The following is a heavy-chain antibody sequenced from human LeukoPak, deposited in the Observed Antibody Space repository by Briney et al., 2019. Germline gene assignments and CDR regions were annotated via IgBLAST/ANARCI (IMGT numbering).Heavy chain of an antibody. Sequence: GGSLRLSCAASRFTFSSYSMNWVRQAPGKGLEWVANIKEDGSEKYYVDSMKGRFTVSRDNAKNSLYLQMDSLRAEDTAVYYCARGGTFVSDYWGQGTLVTVSS. CDR3: ARGGTFVSDY. D-gene: IGHD1-1*01. J-gene: IGHJ4*02. V-gene: IGHV3-7*01. CDR1: RFTFSSYS. CDR2: IKEDGSEK.